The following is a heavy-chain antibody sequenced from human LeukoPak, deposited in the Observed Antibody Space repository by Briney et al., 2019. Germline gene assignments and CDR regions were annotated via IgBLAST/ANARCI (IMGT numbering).Heavy chain of an antibody. CDR1: GGSISSTFYY. CDR2: VYYSGST. CDR3: ARHSRDYYDSSGFLDH. D-gene: IGHD3-22*01. V-gene: IGHV4-39*01. J-gene: IGHJ4*02. Sequence: PSETLSLTCTVSGGSISSTFYYWGWIRQAPGKGLEWIGSVYYSGSTHYNSSLKSRVTISADTSKNQFSLKLSSVTAADTAVYYCARHSRDYYDSSGFLDHWSQGTLVTVSS.